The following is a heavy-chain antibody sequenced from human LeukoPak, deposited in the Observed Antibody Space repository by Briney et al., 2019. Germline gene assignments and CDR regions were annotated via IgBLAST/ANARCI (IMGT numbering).Heavy chain of an antibody. J-gene: IGHJ6*03. D-gene: IGHD4-17*01. V-gene: IGHV1-69*13. CDR3: ARENRVTTTYYYYMDV. CDR1: GNTFTNNG. CDR2: IIPIFGTA. Sequence: SVKVSCKTSGNTFTNNGISWVRQAPGQGLEWMGGIIPIFGTANYAQKFQGRVTITADESTSTAYMELSSLRSEDTAVYYCARENRVTTTYYYYMDVWGKGTTVTISS.